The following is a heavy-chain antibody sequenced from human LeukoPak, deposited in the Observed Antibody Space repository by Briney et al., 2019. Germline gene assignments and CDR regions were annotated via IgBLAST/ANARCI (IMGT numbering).Heavy chain of an antibody. CDR3: ARLKPQRYYSNNYYYYMDV. CDR2: TYTSGST. J-gene: IGHJ6*03. Sequence: SETLSLTCSVSGGSIGSYFWSWIRQPPGKGLEWIAYTYTSGSTNYNPSLKSRVTMSVDTSKKQFSLKLSSVTAADTAVYYCARLKPQRYYSNNYYYYMDVWGKGTTVTVS. CDR1: GGSIGSYF. D-gene: IGHD4-11*01. V-gene: IGHV4-4*09.